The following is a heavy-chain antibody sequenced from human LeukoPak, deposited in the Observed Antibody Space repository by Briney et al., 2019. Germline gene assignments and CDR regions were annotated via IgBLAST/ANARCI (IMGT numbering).Heavy chain of an antibody. J-gene: IGHJ4*02. CDR1: GYTFTGYY. V-gene: IGHV1-8*02. CDR2: MNPNSGNT. Sequence: ASVKVSCKASGYTFTGYYMHWVRQAPGQGLEWMGWMNPNSGNTGYAQKFQGRVTMTRNTSISTAYMELSSLRSEDTAVYYCARQGAAGTKGGGGYFDYWGQGTLVTVSS. CDR3: ARQGAAGTKGGGGYFDY. D-gene: IGHD6-13*01.